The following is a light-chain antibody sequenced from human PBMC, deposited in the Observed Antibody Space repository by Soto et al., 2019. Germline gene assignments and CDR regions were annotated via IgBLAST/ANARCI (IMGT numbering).Light chain of an antibody. CDR1: SGHSSYA. V-gene: IGLV4-69*01. CDR2: LNSDGSH. Sequence: QTVVTQSPSASASLGDSVKLTCTLSSGHSSYAIAWHQQQPEKGPRYLMKLNSDGSHSKGDGIPDRFSGSSSGAERYVTISGLQSEDEADYYCQTWGTGPAVFGGGTQLTV. J-gene: IGLJ7*01. CDR3: QTWGTGPAV.